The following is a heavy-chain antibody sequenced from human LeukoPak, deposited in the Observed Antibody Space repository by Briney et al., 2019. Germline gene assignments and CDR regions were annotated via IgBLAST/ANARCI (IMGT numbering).Heavy chain of an antibody. CDR3: ARSTTGFDY. V-gene: IGHV3-30*01. D-gene: IGHD1-26*01. CDR1: GFTFGDYA. CDR2: ISYDGSNK. Sequence: PGGSLRLSCTASGFTFGDYAMSWFRQAPGKGLEWVAVISYDGSNKYYADSVKGRFTISRDNSKNTLYLQMNSLRAEDTAVYYCARSTTGFDYWGQGTLVTVSS. J-gene: IGHJ4*02.